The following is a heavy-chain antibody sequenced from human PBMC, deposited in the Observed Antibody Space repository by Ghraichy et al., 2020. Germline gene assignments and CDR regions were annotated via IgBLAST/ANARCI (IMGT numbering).Heavy chain of an antibody. J-gene: IGHJ4*02. D-gene: IGHD3-22*01. CDR2: IYTSGST. Sequence: SETLSLTCTVSGGSISSYYWSWIRQPPGKGLEWIGYIYTSGSTNYNPSLKSRVTISVDTSKNQFSLKLSSVTAADTAVYYCARLKSSGYTYYFDYWGQGTLVTVSS. V-gene: IGHV4-4*09. CDR1: GGSISSYY. CDR3: ARLKSSGYTYYFDY.